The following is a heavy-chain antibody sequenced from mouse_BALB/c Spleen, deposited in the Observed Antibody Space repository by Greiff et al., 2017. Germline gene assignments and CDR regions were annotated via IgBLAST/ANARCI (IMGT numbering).Heavy chain of an antibody. CDR1: GYTFTSYV. Sequence: VQLKQSGPELVKPGASVKMSCKASGYTFTSYVMHWVKQKPGQGLEWIGYINPYNDGTKYTEKFKGKATLTSDKSSSTAYMELSSLTSEDSAVYYSVCPKETATGFAYWGQGTLVTVSA. CDR3: VCPKETATGFAY. V-gene: IGHV1-14*01. CDR2: INPYNDGT. J-gene: IGHJ3*01. D-gene: IGHD1-2*01.